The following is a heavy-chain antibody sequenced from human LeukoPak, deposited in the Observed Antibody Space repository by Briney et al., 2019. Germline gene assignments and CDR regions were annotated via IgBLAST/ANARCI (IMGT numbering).Heavy chain of an antibody. J-gene: IGHJ5*02. D-gene: IGHD6-13*01. CDR3: ARLRGSSSWPRGWFDP. V-gene: IGHV4-39*01. Sequence: PSETLSLTCTVSGGSIRSCYYYWGWIRQPPGKGLEWIGSIYDSRSTYYNPSLKSRVTISVDTSKNQISLKLSSVTAADTAMYYCARLRGSSSWPRGWFDPWGQGTLVTVSS. CDR1: GGSIRSCYYY. CDR2: IYDSRST.